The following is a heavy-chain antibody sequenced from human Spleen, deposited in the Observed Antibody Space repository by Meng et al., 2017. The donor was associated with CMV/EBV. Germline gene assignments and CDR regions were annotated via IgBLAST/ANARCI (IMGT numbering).Heavy chain of an antibody. CDR1: GFTFSDYL. Sequence: ASVKVSCKTSGFTFSDYLMHWVRQAPGQGPEWMGWINPKSGGTKYSEKFHDRVTMTRDMSITTAYMELRRLTSDDTAVYYCAIGEYYYDSSGYLRFDFWGQGTLVTVSS. CDR3: AIGEYYYDSSGYLRFDF. D-gene: IGHD3-22*01. CDR2: INPKSGGT. V-gene: IGHV1-2*02. J-gene: IGHJ5*01.